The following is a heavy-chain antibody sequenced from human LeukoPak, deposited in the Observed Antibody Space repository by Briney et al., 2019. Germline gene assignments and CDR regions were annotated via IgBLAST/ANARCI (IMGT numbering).Heavy chain of an antibody. D-gene: IGHD2-2*01. CDR1: GYTLTDYY. J-gene: IGHJ3*02. CDR2: ITPSGAT. V-gene: IGHV1-2*02. CDR3: ARDFVVVPAAILDI. Sequence: ASVKVSCKASGYTLTDYYIHWVRQAPGQGLEWMGWITPSGATNYALRFQGRVTMTRDTSISTAYMELSRLTSDDTAVFYCARDFVVVPAAILDIWGQGTMVTVSS.